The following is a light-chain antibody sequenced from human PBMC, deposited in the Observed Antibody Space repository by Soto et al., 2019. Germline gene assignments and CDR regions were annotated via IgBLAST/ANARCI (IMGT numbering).Light chain of an antibody. V-gene: IGLV3-21*04. Sequence: SYELTQPPSVPVAPEKTARLTCGGDNIGSKRVHWYRQKPGQAPVLVIYYDSDRPSGIPERFSGSNSGNPATLTINRVEAGDEADYYCQVWDITTDHYVFGTGTKLTVL. CDR2: YDS. J-gene: IGLJ1*01. CDR1: NIGSKR. CDR3: QVWDITTDHYV.